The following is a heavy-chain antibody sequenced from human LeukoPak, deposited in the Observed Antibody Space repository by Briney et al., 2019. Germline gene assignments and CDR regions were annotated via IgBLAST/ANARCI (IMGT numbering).Heavy chain of an antibody. Sequence: SSETLSLTCAVYGGSFSGYYWSWIRQPPGKGLEWIGEINHSGSTNYNPSLKSRVTISVDTSKNQFSLKLSSVTAADTAVYYCARARDSSGWYSLAFDYWGQGTLVTVSS. D-gene: IGHD6-19*01. CDR3: ARARDSSGWYSLAFDY. V-gene: IGHV4-34*01. CDR2: INHSGST. J-gene: IGHJ4*02. CDR1: GGSFSGYY.